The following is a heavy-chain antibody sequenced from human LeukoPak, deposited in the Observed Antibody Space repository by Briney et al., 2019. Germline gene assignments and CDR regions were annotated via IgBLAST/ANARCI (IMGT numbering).Heavy chain of an antibody. CDR1: GGSFSGYY. V-gene: IGHV4-34*01. Sequence: SETLSLTCAVYGGSFSGYYWSWIRQPPGKGLEWIGEIDHSGSTNYNPSLKSRVTISVDTSKNQFSLKLSSVTAADTAVYYCARGNGTHYSDYWGQGTLVTVSS. CDR3: ARGNGTHYSDY. J-gene: IGHJ4*02. CDR2: IDHSGST.